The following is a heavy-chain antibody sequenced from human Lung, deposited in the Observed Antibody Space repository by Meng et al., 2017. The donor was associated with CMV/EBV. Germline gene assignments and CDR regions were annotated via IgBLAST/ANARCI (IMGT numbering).Heavy chain of an antibody. CDR1: GFRFDDYG. Sequence: SCAASGFRFDDYGMHWVRQTPGKGLEWVAFIRHDGTNKFYGDSVKGRFTISRDNSKNTVYLQMNSLRPEETAVYYCAKDLLLFGGPNAYFDYWGQGTXVNGAS. J-gene: IGHJ4*02. CDR2: IRHDGTNK. CDR3: AKDLLLFGGPNAYFDY. V-gene: IGHV3-30*02. D-gene: IGHD3-16*01.